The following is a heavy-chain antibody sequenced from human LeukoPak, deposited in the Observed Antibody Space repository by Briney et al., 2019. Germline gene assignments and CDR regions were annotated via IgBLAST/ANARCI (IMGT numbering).Heavy chain of an antibody. Sequence: GGSLRLSCAASGFTFSSYAMSWVRQAPGEGLEWVSAISGGGGYTYYADSVKGRFTISRDNSKNTVYLQMSSLRAGDTAVYYCAKEGNTYYYDSSGSLPFWYFDLWGRGTLVTVSS. CDR2: ISGGGGYT. J-gene: IGHJ2*01. CDR1: GFTFSSYA. V-gene: IGHV3-23*01. D-gene: IGHD3-22*01. CDR3: AKEGNTYYYDSSGSLPFWYFDL.